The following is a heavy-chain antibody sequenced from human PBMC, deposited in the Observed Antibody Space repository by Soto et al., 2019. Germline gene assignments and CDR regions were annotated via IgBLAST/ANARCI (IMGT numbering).Heavy chain of an antibody. Sequence: QVQLVQSGAEVKTPGASVKLSCKASGYTLTHYYIHWVRQAPGQGLEWMGIINPNGGSTTYAQKFRAGVTMTRDTSTSTVYMELSNLRSDDSAVYYCATSVNSAMAFDYWGQGTLVTVSS. J-gene: IGHJ4*02. CDR2: INPNGGST. V-gene: IGHV1-46*01. D-gene: IGHD5-18*01. CDR1: GYTLTHYY. CDR3: ATSVNSAMAFDY.